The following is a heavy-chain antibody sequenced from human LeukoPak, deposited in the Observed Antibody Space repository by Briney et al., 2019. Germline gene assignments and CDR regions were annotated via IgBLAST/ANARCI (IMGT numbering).Heavy chain of an antibody. CDR3: ARDRYYYDSSGYYYVDRIDY. V-gene: IGHV1-69*04. J-gene: IGHJ4*02. CDR2: IIPILGIA. CDR1: GGTFSSYA. Sequence: GASVKVSCKASGGTFSSYAISWVRQAPGQGLEWMGRIIPILGIANYAQKFQGRVTITADKSTSTAYMELSSLRPEDTAVYYCARDRYYYDSSGYYYVDRIDYWGQGTLVTVSS. D-gene: IGHD3-22*01.